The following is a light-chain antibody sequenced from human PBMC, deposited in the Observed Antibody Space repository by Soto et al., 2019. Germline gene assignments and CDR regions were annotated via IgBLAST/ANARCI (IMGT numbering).Light chain of an antibody. Sequence: AIRMTQAPSSFSAATGDRVTIASRASQGISSYLAWYQQKPGKAPKLMISAAFTLQSGVPSRFSGSGSGTDFTLTVSGLQSEDSANYYCQHYYTYPWTFGQGTKVEIK. CDR2: AAF. J-gene: IGKJ1*01. V-gene: IGKV1-8*01. CDR3: QHYYTYPWT. CDR1: QGISSY.